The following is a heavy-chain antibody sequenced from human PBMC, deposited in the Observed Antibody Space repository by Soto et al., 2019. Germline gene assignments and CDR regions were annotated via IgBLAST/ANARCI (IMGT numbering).Heavy chain of an antibody. CDR1: GFSLSTSRVG. Sequence: ITLKESGPTLVKPTQNLTLTCTFSGFSLSTSRVGVGWIRQPPGKALEWLAVIYWDDAKTYRPSLKSRLTITKDTSKNQVALTMTNMDPVDTATYYCAHAYGGRSLYWGQGTLVTVSS. J-gene: IGHJ4*02. V-gene: IGHV2-5*02. CDR3: AHAYGGRSLY. CDR2: IYWDDAK. D-gene: IGHD1-26*01.